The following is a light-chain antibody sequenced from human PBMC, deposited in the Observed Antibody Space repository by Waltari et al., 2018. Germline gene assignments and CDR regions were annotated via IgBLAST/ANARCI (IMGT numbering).Light chain of an antibody. CDR1: QDLLYTSNNKNS. Sequence: IVMTQSPDSLAVSLGERATLNCKSSQDLLYTSNNKNSLAWYQQKPGQPPKLLIYWASTRQSGVPDRFGGSGSGTDFTLTISSLQAEDVALYYCQQYYSIPWTCCQGTKVEIK. V-gene: IGKV4-1*01. CDR3: QQYYSIPWT. CDR2: WAS. J-gene: IGKJ1*01.